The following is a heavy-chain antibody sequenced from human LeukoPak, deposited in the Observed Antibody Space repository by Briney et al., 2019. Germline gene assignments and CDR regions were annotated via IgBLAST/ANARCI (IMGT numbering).Heavy chain of an antibody. CDR1: GYTFTNYG. V-gene: IGHV1-18*01. D-gene: IGHD3-22*01. CDR3: ARVAPYYYDSTGYYPPYDAFDV. CDR2: ISGYKGNT. J-gene: IGHJ3*01. Sequence: ASVKVSCKASGYTFTNYGFSWVRQAPGQGLEWMGWISGYKGNTNYAQKVQGRVTMTTDTSTSTAYMELRSLRSDDTAVYYCARVAPYYYDSTGYYPPYDAFDVWGQGTMVTVSS.